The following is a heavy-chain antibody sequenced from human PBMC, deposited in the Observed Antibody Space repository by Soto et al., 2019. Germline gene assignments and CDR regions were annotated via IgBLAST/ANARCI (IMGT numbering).Heavy chain of an antibody. J-gene: IGHJ5*02. CDR3: ALMVRGVIITDNNWFDP. V-gene: IGHV1-69*13. Sequence: SVKVSCKASGGTFSSYAISWVRQAPGQGLEWMGGIIPIFGTANYAQKFQGRVTITADESTSTAYMELSSLRSEDTAVYYCALMVRGVIITDNNWFDPWGQGTLVTSPQ. CDR1: GGTFSSYA. D-gene: IGHD3-10*01. CDR2: IIPIFGTA.